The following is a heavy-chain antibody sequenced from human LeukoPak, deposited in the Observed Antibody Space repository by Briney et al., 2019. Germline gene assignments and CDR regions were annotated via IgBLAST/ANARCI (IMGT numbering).Heavy chain of an antibody. J-gene: IGHJ3*02. V-gene: IGHV3-53*01. CDR3: ARGSRRFDVFDN. CDR2: IYSGGRT. D-gene: IGHD5-24*01. CDR1: GFTVSTNY. Sequence: GGSLRLSCAASGFTVSTNYMSWVRQAPGKGLEWVSVIYSGGRTYYADSVKGRFTISRDNSKNTLYLQMNSLRAEDTAVYYCARGSRRFDVFDNWGQGTMVTVSS.